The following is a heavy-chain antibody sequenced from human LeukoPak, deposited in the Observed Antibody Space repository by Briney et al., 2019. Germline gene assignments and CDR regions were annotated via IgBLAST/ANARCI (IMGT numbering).Heavy chain of an antibody. Sequence: GESLKISCQGSGYSFTSYWSGWVRQMPGKGLDWMGIIFTVDSATSTSPSFKGQDTISADKSRCTASLQWSSLKASDTAMYYCASLSEYYYDSSGYRPPLGAFDIWGQGTMVTVSS. CDR1: GYSFTSYW. CDR2: IFTVDSAT. CDR3: ASLSEYYYDSSGYRPPLGAFDI. J-gene: IGHJ3*02. V-gene: IGHV5-51*01. D-gene: IGHD3-22*01.